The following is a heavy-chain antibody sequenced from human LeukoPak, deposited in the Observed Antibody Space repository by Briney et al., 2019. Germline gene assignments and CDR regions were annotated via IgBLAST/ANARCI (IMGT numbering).Heavy chain of an antibody. J-gene: IGHJ3*02. CDR2: IYYSGST. CDR3: ARPDSGTYVARAFDI. Sequence: SSETLSLTCTVSGGSISSSSYYWGWIRQPPGKGLEWIGSIYYSGSTYYTPSLKSRATISVDTSKNQFSLKLRSVTAVDTAVYYCARPDSGTYVARAFDIWGRGTLVSVSS. V-gene: IGHV4-39*01. D-gene: IGHD1-26*01. CDR1: GGSISSSSYY.